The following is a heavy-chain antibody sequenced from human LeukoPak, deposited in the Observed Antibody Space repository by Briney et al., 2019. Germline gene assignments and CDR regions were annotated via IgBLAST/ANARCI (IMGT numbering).Heavy chain of an antibody. D-gene: IGHD6-13*01. CDR3: AGSSVERQQLARFDY. CDR1: GYTFISYY. V-gene: IGHV1-46*01. CDR2: INLSGGGT. Sequence: ASVKVSCKASGYTFISYYMHWVRQAPGQGLEWMGIINLSGGGTSYPQKFQGRVTMTRATSTSTVYMELSSLRSEDTAVYYCAGSSVERQQLARFDYWGQGTLVTVSS. J-gene: IGHJ4*02.